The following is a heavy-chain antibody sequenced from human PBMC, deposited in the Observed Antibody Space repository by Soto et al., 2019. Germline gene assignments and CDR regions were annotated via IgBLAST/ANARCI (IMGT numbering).Heavy chain of an antibody. J-gene: IGHJ4*02. Sequence: QVQLVESGGGVVQPGRSLRLSCAGSXFXFXXYGFHWVRQAPGKGLEWVAVISYDGSNKDYADSVKGRFTISRDNSKNTLLMQMNSLRAEDTAVXYCXXXXXXXXXXXXXXXXFDHWGQGTLVTVSP. V-gene: IGHV3-30-3*01. CDR2: ISYDGSNK. CDR3: XXXXXXXXXXXXXXXXFDH. CDR1: XFXFXXYG.